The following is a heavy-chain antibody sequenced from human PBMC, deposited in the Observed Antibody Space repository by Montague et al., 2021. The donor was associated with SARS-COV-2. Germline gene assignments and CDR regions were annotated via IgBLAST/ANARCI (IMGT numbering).Heavy chain of an antibody. Sequence: PALVKPTQTLTLTCTFSGFSLSTSGVGVGWIRQPPGKALEWLALIYWDDDKRYSPSLKSRLTITEDTSKNQVVLTMTNMDPVDTATYYCAHVGMACSGGSCYPKIKDWYVDLGGRGTLVTVSS. CDR1: GFSLSTSGVG. V-gene: IGHV2-5*02. CDR2: IYWDDDK. J-gene: IGHJ2*01. D-gene: IGHD2-15*01. CDR3: AHVGMACSGGSCYPKIKDWYVDL.